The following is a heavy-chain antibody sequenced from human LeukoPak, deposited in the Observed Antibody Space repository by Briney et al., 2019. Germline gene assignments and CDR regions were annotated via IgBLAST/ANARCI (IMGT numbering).Heavy chain of an antibody. V-gene: IGHV3-48*03. CDR1: GFTFSSYE. CDR2: ISSSGSTI. Sequence: GGSLRLSCAASGFTFSSYEMNWVRQAPGKGLEWVSYISSSGSTIYYADSVKGRFTISRDNAKNSLYLPMNSLRAEDTAVYYCAREGILTGYSDYWGQGTLVTVSS. J-gene: IGHJ4*02. CDR3: AREGILTGYSDY. D-gene: IGHD3-9*01.